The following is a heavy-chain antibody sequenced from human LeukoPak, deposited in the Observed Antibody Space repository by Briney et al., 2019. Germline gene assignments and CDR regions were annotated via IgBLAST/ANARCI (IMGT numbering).Heavy chain of an antibody. CDR2: IRYDGSNK. V-gene: IGHV3-30*02. Sequence: GGPLRLSCAASGFTFSSYGMHWVRQAPGKGLEWVAFIRYDGSNKYYADSVKGRFTISRDNSKNTLYLQMNSLRAEDTAVYYCAKDSVWFGEYTEYYFDYWGQGTLVTVSS. J-gene: IGHJ4*02. CDR1: GFTFSSYG. D-gene: IGHD3-10*01. CDR3: AKDSVWFGEYTEYYFDY.